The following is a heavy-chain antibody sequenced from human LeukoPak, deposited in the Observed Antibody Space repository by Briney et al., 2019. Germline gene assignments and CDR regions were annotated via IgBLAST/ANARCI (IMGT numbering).Heavy chain of an antibody. CDR3: AIDPNWGTHS. CDR1: GFTGSNNY. D-gene: IGHD7-27*01. J-gene: IGHJ4*02. V-gene: IGHV3-53*01. Sequence: GGSLRLSCAASGFTGSNNYMSWVRQAPGKGLEWVSAIHSSGGTYYADSVKGRFTISRDTSKSTLYLQINSLRVEDTAVYYCAIDPNWGTHSWGQGVLVTVSS. CDR2: IHSSGGT.